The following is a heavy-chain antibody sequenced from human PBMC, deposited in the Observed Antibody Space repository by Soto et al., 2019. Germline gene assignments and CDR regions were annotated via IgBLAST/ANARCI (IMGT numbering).Heavy chain of an antibody. J-gene: IGHJ3*02. CDR2: ISYDGSNK. CDR1: GFTFSSYA. Sequence: GGSLRLSCAASGFTFSSYAMHWVRQAPGKGLEWVAVISYDGSNKYYADSVKGRFTISRDNSKNTLYLQMNSLRAEDTAVYYCARAREVEGAFDIWGQGTMVTVSS. CDR3: ARAREVEGAFDI. V-gene: IGHV3-30-3*01.